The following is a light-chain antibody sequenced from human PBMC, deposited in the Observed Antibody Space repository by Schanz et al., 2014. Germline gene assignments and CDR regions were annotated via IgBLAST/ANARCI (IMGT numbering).Light chain of an antibody. CDR3: SSYAGSYTLV. J-gene: IGLJ2*01. CDR1: SSDVGGYNF. V-gene: IGLV2-8*01. CDR2: EVS. Sequence: QSALTQPASVSGSPGQSITISCTGTSSDVGGYNFVSWYQQHPGKVPKLMIYEVSKRPSGVPDRFSGSKSGNTASLTVSGLQAEDEADYYCSSYAGSYTLVFGGGTKLTVL.